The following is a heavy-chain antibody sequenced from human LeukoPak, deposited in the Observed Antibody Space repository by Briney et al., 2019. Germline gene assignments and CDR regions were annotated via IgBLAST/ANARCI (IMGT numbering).Heavy chain of an antibody. CDR3: AKDRGSSWFADFDY. V-gene: IGHV3-23*01. J-gene: IGHJ4*02. D-gene: IGHD6-13*01. Sequence: TGGSLRLSCAASGFTLSSYGMSWVRQAPGKGLEWVSAITGSGGSTTHANSVKGRFTISRDNSMNTLYLQMPSLRVDVTAVYYCAKDRGSSWFADFDYWGQGTLVTVSS. CDR1: GFTLSSYG. CDR2: ITGSGGST.